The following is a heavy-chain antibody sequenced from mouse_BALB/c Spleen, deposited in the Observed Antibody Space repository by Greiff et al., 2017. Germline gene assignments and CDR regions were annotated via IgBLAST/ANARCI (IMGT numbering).Heavy chain of an antibody. D-gene: IGHD1-1*01. CDR2: IYPGDGDT. J-gene: IGHJ2*01. CDR3: AREDHYGSRGDY. V-gene: IGHV1-80*01. CDR1: GYAFSSYW. Sequence: QVQLQQSGAELVRPGSSVKISCKASGYAFSSYWMNWVKQRPGQGLEWIGQIYPGDGDTNYNGKFKGKATLTADKSSSTAYMQLSSLTSEDSAVYFCAREDHYGSRGDYWGQGTTLTVSS.